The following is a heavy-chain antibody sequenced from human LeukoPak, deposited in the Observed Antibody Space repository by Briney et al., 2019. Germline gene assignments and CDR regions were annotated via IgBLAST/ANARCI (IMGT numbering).Heavy chain of an antibody. CDR1: GFTFSGSD. CDR3: TRQDCSGGSCSHVDY. Sequence: PGGSLILSCAASGFTFSGSDMHWVRQASGKGLEWVGLIRSKPHSYTTVYAASVQGRFTISRDDSKNTAYLQMNSLKAEDTAVYYCTRQDCSGGSCSHVDYWGQGTLVTVSS. D-gene: IGHD2-15*01. CDR2: IRSKPHSYTT. J-gene: IGHJ4*02. V-gene: IGHV3-73*01.